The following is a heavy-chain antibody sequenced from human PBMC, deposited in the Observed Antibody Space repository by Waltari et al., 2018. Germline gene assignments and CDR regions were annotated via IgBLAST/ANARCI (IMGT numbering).Heavy chain of an antibody. J-gene: IGHJ4*02. V-gene: IGHV3-23*01. Sequence: EVQLLESGGGLVQPGGSLRLSCAASGFSFSSYAMSRVRQAPGKGLEWVSAISGSGGSTYDADSLKGRFTISRDNSKNTLYLQMNSLRAEDTAVYYCAKAHRHDYGRYWGQGTLVTVSS. CDR2: ISGSGGST. D-gene: IGHD4-17*01. CDR3: AKAHRHDYGRY. CDR1: GFSFSSYA.